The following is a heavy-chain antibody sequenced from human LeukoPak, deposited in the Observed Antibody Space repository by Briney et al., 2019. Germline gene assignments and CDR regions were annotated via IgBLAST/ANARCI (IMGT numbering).Heavy chain of an antibody. CDR1: GGTFSSYA. CDR3: ARGVRELRYFDWLFN. Sequence: TVKVSCKASGGTFSSYAISWVRQAPGQGLEWMGGIIPIFGTANYAQKFQGRVTITADESTSTAYMELSSLRSEDTAVYYCARGVRELRYFDWLFNWGQGTLVTVSS. CDR2: IIPIFGTA. V-gene: IGHV1-69*13. J-gene: IGHJ4*02. D-gene: IGHD3-9*01.